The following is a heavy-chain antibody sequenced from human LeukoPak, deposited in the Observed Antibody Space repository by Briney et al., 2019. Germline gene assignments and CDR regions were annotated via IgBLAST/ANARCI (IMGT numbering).Heavy chain of an antibody. V-gene: IGHV4-34*01. CDR2: INHSGST. CDR3: ARLRSWYKDY. Sequence: GSLRLSCAASGFTFSGYYWSWIRQPPGKGLEWIGEINHSGSTNYNPSLKSRVTISVDTSKNQFSLKLSSVTAADTAVYYCARLRSWYKDYWGQGTLVTVSS. CDR1: GFTFSGYY. J-gene: IGHJ4*02. D-gene: IGHD6-13*01.